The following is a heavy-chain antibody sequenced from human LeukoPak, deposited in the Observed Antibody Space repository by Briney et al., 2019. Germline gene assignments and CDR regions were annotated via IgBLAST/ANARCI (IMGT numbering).Heavy chain of an antibody. V-gene: IGHV1-2*02. CDR2: INPNSGGT. D-gene: IGHD4-17*01. CDR1: GYTFTGYY. CDR3: ARKMTTVTAYYFDY. Sequence: GASVKVSCKASGYTFTGYYMHWVRQAPGQGLEWMGWINPNSGGTNYAQKFQGRVTMTRDTSISTAYMELSRLRSDDTAVYYCARKMTTVTAYYFDYWGQGTLVTVSS. J-gene: IGHJ4*02.